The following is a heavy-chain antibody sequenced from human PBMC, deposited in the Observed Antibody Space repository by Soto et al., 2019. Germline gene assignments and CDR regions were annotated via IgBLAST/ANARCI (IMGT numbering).Heavy chain of an antibody. D-gene: IGHD2-21*02. CDR3: ARDHRLRSYYYYGMDV. CDR1: GFTFSSYA. V-gene: IGHV3-30-3*01. Sequence: GGSLRFSCAASGFTFSSYAMHWVRQAPGKGLEWVAVISYDGSNKYYADSVKGRFTISRDNSKNTLYLQMNSLRAEDTAVYYCARDHRLRSYYYYGMDVWGQGTTVTVSS. J-gene: IGHJ6*02. CDR2: ISYDGSNK.